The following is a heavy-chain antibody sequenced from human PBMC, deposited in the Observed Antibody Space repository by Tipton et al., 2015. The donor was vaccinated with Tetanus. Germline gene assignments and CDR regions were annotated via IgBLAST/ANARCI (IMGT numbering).Heavy chain of an antibody. CDR3: ARGSVVITAAKCPDY. V-gene: IGHV4-34*01. J-gene: IGHJ4*02. CDR2: ISNSGGT. CDR1: GGSFGGYY. Sequence: TLSLTCAAYGGSFGGYYWSWIRQPPGKGLEWIGEISNSGGTNYNPSLKSRVTMSIDTSKKQFSLNLTSVTAADTAMYYCARGSVVITAAKCPDYWGQGTQVTVSS. D-gene: IGHD2-2*01.